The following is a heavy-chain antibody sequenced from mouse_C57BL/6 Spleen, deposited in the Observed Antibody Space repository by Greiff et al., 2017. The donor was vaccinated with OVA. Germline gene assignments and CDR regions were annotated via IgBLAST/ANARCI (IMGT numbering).Heavy chain of an antibody. CDR1: GFTFSSYA. J-gene: IGHJ2*01. CDR2: ISSGGDYI. V-gene: IGHV5-9-1*02. Sequence: EVKLMESGAGLVKPGGSLKLSCAASGFTFSSYAMSWVRQTPEKRLEWVAYISSGGDYIYYADTVKGRFTISRDNARNTLYLQMSSLKSEDTAMYYCTRGFDYDGYFDYWGQGTTLTVSS. CDR3: TRGFDYDGYFDY. D-gene: IGHD2-4*01.